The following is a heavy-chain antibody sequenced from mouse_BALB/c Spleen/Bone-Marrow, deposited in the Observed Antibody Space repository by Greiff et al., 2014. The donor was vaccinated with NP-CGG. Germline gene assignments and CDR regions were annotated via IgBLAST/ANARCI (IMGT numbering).Heavy chain of an antibody. D-gene: IGHD2-14*01. Sequence: VPLKESGPELVKPGASMKISCKASGYSFTGYTMNWGEQSHGKKLEWVGLINPYNGGTSYNQKFKGKSTLTVDKSSSTAYMELLSLTSEDSAVYYCARGGYDPAWFAYWGQGTLVTVSA. J-gene: IGHJ3*01. CDR2: INPYNGGT. CDR1: GYSFTGYT. V-gene: IGHV1-18*01. CDR3: ARGGYDPAWFAY.